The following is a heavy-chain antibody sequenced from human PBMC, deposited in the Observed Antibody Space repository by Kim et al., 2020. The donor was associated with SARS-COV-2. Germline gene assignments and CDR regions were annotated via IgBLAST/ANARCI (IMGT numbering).Heavy chain of an antibody. CDR1: GFRFSSHA. CDR3: AKDQSGNYYYYSGMDV. D-gene: IGHD1-26*01. V-gene: IGHV3-23*01. J-gene: IGHJ6*01. CDR2: ISGGGDTI. Sequence: GGSLRLSCVASGFRFSSHAMTWVRQAPGKGLERVTIISGGGDTIYYADSVKGRLTVSRDNSKNTLYLQMNSLRAEDTALYFCAKDQSGNYYYYSGMDVWG.